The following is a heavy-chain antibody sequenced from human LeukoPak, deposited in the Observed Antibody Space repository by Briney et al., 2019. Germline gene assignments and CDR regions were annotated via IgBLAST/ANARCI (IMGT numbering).Heavy chain of an antibody. V-gene: IGHV4-34*01. CDR3: ARQKPSTFRQYGRGRPFDY. D-gene: IGHD2-15*01. J-gene: IGHJ4*02. CDR1: DGSLSGSY. Sequence: PSETLSLTCGVSDGSLSGSYWTWIRQAPGKGLEWIWDINYSGITNYDPSLKSRVTISVDTSTNQFSLRLTSVTAADTAVYYCARQKPSTFRQYGRGRPFDYWGQGTLVTVSS. CDR2: INYSGIT.